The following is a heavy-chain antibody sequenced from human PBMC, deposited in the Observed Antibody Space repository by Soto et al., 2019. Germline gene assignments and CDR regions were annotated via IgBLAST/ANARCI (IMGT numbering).Heavy chain of an antibody. CDR1: GRTFSSYA. J-gene: IGHJ6*02. CDR2: IIPIFGTA. V-gene: IGHV1-69*13. CDR3: ARGVTMGYYYYGMDV. D-gene: IGHD4-17*01. Sequence: SVKVSCKASGRTFSSYAISWVRQAPGQGLEWMGGIIPIFGTANYAQKFQGRVTITADESTSTAYMELSSLRSEDTAVYYCARGVTMGYYYYGMDVWGQGTTVTVS.